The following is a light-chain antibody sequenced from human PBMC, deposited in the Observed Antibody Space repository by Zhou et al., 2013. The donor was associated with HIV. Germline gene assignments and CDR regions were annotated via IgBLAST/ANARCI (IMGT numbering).Light chain of an antibody. CDR3: QQTYSVPLT. CDR2: HAS. J-gene: IGKJ4*01. CDR1: LNIRKS. V-gene: IGKV1-39*01. Sequence: DIQMTQSPASLSASVGDRVTITCRASLNIRKSLSWYQDRPGKTPKLLIFHASDLQSGVPRRFNGTGSGTEFTLTIDTLQREDVATYFCQQTYSVPLTFGGGTRV.